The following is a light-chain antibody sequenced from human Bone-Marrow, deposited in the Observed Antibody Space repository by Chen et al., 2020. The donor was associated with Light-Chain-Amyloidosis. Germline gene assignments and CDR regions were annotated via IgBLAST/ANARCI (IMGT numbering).Light chain of an antibody. CDR2: DDS. Sequence: SYVLTQPSSVSVAPGQKATIAGGGNNLGSTSVHWYQQTPGQAPLLVGYDDSDRPSGIPERLSGSNSGNTATLTISRVEAGDEADYYCQVWDRSSDRPVFGGGTKLTVL. J-gene: IGLJ3*02. CDR3: QVWDRSSDRPV. V-gene: IGLV3-21*02. CDR1: NLGSTS.